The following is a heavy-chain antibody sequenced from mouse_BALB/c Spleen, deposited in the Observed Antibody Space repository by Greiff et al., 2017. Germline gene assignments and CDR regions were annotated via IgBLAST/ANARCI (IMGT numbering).Heavy chain of an antibody. J-gene: IGHJ1*01. D-gene: IGHD1-1*01. CDR1: GYSITSGYY. CDR3: ARGQIYYYGSSYGYFDV. V-gene: IGHV3-6*02. CDR2: ISYDGSN. Sequence: VQLQQSGPGLVKPSQSLSLTCSVTGYSITSGYYWNWIRQFPGNKLEWMGYISYDGSNNYNPSLKNRISITRDTSKNQFFLKLNSVTTEDTATYYCARGQIYYYGSSYGYFDVWGAGTTVTVSS.